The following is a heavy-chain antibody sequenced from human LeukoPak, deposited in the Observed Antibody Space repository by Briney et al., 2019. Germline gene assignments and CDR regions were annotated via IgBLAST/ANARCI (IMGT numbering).Heavy chain of an antibody. Sequence: SETLSLTCTVSGYSISSGYYWGWIRQPPGKGLEWIGSIYHSGSTYYNPSLKSRVTISVDTSKNQFSLKLSSVTAADAAVYYCARLVTYGYSKHFDYWGQGTLVTVSS. D-gene: IGHD4-17*01. V-gene: IGHV4-38-2*02. CDR1: GYSISSGYY. CDR3: ARLVTYGYSKHFDY. CDR2: IYHSGST. J-gene: IGHJ4*02.